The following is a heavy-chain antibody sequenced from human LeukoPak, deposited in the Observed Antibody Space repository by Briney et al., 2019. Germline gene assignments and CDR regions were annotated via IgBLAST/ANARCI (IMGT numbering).Heavy chain of an antibody. J-gene: IGHJ3*02. V-gene: IGHV3-53*01. D-gene: IGHD1-26*01. CDR3: ARIEWERLGRAFDI. CDR1: GFTVSSNY. CDR2: IYSAGAT. Sequence: PGGSLRLSCAASGFTVSSNYMTWVRQAPGKGLEWVSSIYSAGATHYAESVKGRFTISRDNSKNTLYLQMNSLRAEDMAVYYCARIEWERLGRAFDIWGQGTTVTVSS.